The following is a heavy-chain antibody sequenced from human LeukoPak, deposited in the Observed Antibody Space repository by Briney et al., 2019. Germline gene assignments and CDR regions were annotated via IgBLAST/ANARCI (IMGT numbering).Heavy chain of an antibody. CDR3: ARQFENKYRY. D-gene: IGHD2/OR15-2a*01. Sequence: SETLSLTCTVSGGSISSGSYYWSWIRQPAGKGLEWIGRIYTSGSTNYNPSLKSRVTMSVDTSKNHFSLQLNSVTPEDTALYYCARQFENKYRYWGQGTLVTVSS. J-gene: IGHJ4*02. CDR1: GGSISSGSYY. CDR2: IYTSGST. V-gene: IGHV4-61*02.